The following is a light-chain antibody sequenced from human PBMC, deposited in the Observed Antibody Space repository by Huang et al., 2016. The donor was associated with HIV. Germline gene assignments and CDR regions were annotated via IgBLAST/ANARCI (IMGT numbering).Light chain of an antibody. CDR2: GAS. Sequence: EIVMTQSPATLSVSPGARATLSCRARQSVSSNLAWYQQKPGQAPRLLSYGASTRATGNPGRFSGSGSRTEFTLTISSLQSEDFAVYYWQQYNNWPYTFGQGTKLEIK. J-gene: IGKJ2*01. CDR3: QQYNNWPYT. CDR1: QSVSSN. V-gene: IGKV3-15*01.